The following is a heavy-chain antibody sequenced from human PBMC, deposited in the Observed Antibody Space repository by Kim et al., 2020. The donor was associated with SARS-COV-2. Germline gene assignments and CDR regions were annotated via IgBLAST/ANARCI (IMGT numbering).Heavy chain of an antibody. CDR2: IKQDGSEK. V-gene: IGHV3-7*01. J-gene: IGHJ4*02. D-gene: IGHD2-15*01. CDR1: GFTFSSYG. Sequence: GGSLRLSCAASGFTFSSYGMSWVRQAPGKGLEWVANIKQDGSEKYYVDSVKGRFTISRDNAKNSLYLQMNSLRAEDTAVYYCARAARSAWPPTVYLGQGT. CDR3: ARAARSAWPPTVY.